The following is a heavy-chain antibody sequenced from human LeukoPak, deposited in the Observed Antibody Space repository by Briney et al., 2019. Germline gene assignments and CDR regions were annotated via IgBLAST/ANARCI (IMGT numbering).Heavy chain of an antibody. J-gene: IGHJ4*02. D-gene: IGHD6-13*01. CDR3: ARATIAAAAHARFDY. CDR2: ISYDGSNK. V-gene: IGHV3-30*03. Sequence: PGGSLRLSCVVPGFTFSSYWIHGVRQAPGKGLGGVAVISYDGSNKYYADSVKGRFTISRDNSKNTLYLQMNSLRAEDTAVYYCARATIAAAAHARFDYWGQGTLVTVSS. CDR1: GFTFSSYW.